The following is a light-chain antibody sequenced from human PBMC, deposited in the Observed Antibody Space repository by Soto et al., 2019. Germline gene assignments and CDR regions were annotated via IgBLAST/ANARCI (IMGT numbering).Light chain of an antibody. CDR3: QQYNNWPIT. Sequence: EIVLTQSPGTLSLSPGERATLSCRASQSVRRNLAWYQQKPGQAPRLLIYDASTRATGTPARFSGSGSGTKFTLSISSLQSEDFAVYYCQQYNNWPITFGQGTRLEIK. CDR2: DAS. CDR1: QSVRRN. J-gene: IGKJ5*01. V-gene: IGKV3D-15*01.